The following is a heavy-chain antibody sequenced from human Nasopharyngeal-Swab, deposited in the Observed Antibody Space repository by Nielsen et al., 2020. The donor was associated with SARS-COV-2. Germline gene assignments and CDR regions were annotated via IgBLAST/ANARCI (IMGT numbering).Heavy chain of an antibody. CDR2: ISAYNGNT. V-gene: IGHV1-18*01. J-gene: IGHJ6*02. CDR3: ARLYCGGDCYSEDYYGMDV. D-gene: IGHD2-21*02. Sequence: ASVKVSCKASGYTFTSYGISWVRQAPGQGLEWMGWISAYNGNTNYAQKLPGRVTMTTDTSTSTAYMELRSLRSDDTAVYYCARLYCGGDCYSEDYYGMDVWGQGTTVTVSS. CDR1: GYTFTSYG.